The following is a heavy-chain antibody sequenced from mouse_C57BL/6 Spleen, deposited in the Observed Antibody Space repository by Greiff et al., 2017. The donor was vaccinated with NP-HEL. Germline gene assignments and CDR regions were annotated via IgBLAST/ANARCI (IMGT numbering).Heavy chain of an antibody. J-gene: IGHJ3*01. D-gene: IGHD3-3*01. CDR3: ARGDVKTWFAY. Sequence: VQLQQSGAELARPGASVELSCKASGYTFTSYGISWVKQRTGQGLEWIGEIYPRSGNTYYNEKFKGKATLTADKSSSTAYMELRSLTSEDSAVYFCARGDVKTWFAYWGQGTLVTVSA. CDR1: GYTFTSYG. CDR2: IYPRSGNT. V-gene: IGHV1-81*01.